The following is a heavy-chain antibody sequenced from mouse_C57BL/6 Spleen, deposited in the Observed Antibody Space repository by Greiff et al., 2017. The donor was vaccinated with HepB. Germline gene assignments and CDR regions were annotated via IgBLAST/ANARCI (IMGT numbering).Heavy chain of an antibody. CDR2: IDPETGGT. CDR1: GYTFTDYE. Sequence: LVESGAELVRPGASVTLSCKASGYTFTDYEMHWVKQTPVHGLEWIGAIDPETGGTAYNQKFKGKAILTADKSSSTAYMELRSLTSEDSAVYYCTRYPSFAYWGQGTLVTVSA. V-gene: IGHV1-15*01. CDR3: TRYPSFAY. J-gene: IGHJ3*01.